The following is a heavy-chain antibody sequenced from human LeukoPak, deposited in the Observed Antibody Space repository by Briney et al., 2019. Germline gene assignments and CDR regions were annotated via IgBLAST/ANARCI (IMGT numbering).Heavy chain of an antibody. V-gene: IGHV1-2*02. CDR2: INPNNGGT. Sequence: ASVKVSCKASGYTFTAYYINWVRQAPGQGLEWVGWINPNNGGTNYAQNFQGRVTMTRDTSIDTAYMELSRLTSDDTAVYYCAKGSLRDYGVYGTCDYWGQGTLVAVSS. J-gene: IGHJ4*02. D-gene: IGHD4-17*01. CDR3: AKGSLRDYGVYGTCDY. CDR1: GYTFTAYY.